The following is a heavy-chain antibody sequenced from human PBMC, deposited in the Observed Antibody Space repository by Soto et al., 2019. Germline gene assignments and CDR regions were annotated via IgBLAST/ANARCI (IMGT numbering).Heavy chain of an antibody. CDR1: GFTFSSYA. CDR3: AKDRRVGATTFFDY. J-gene: IGHJ4*02. CDR2: ISGSGGST. Sequence: GESLKISCAASGFTFSSYAMSWVRQAPGKGLEWVSAISGSGGSTYYADSVKGRFTISRDNSKNTLYLQMNSLRAEDTAVYYCAKDRRVGATTFFDYWGQGTLVTVSS. V-gene: IGHV3-23*01. D-gene: IGHD1-26*01.